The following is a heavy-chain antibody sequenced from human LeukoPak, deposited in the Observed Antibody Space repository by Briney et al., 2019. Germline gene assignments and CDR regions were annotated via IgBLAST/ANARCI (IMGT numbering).Heavy chain of an antibody. D-gene: IGHD2-21*02. J-gene: IGHJ3*02. CDR2: ISAYNGNT. CDR1: RYTFTSYG. V-gene: IGHV1-18*01. CDR3: AREGEVVVTATNDAFDI. Sequence: ASVKVSCKASRYTFTSYGISWVRQAPGQGREWMGWISAYNGNTNYAQKLQGRVTMTTDTSTSTAYMELRSLRSDDTAVYYCAREGEVVVTATNDAFDIWGQGTMVTVSS.